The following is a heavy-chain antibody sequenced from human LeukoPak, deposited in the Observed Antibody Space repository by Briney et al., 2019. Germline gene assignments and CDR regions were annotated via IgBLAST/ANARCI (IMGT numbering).Heavy chain of an antibody. V-gene: IGHV3-21*01. J-gene: IGHJ4*02. CDR3: ATTIAAAGLDY. D-gene: IGHD6-13*01. CDR2: ISSSSYI. Sequence: GGSLRLSCAASGFTFSSYSMNWVRQAPGEGLEWVSSISSSSYIYYADSVKGRFTISRDNAKNSLYLQMNSLRAEDTAVYYCATTIAAAGLDYWGQGTLVTVSS. CDR1: GFTFSSYS.